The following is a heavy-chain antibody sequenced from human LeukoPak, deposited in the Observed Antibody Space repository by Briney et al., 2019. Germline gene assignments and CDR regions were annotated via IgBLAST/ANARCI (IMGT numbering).Heavy chain of an antibody. CDR2: ITSSSSTI. V-gene: IGHV3-48*01. CDR1: GFTFSSYA. J-gene: IGHJ4*02. D-gene: IGHD2-15*01. CDR3: ARDQPSGYCSGGTCYSFDC. Sequence: GGSLRLSCAASGFTFSSYAMNWVRQAPGKGLEWLSDITSSSSTIYYADSVKGRFTISRDNAKNSLYLQMNSLRAEDTAVYYCARDQPSGYCSGGTCYSFDCWGQGTLVTVSS.